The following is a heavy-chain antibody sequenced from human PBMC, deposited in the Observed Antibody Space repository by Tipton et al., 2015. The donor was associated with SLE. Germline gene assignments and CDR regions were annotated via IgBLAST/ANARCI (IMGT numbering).Heavy chain of an antibody. V-gene: IGHV3-30*02. J-gene: IGHJ1*01. CDR3: ARVGCSSTSCSTGYFQH. CDR1: GFTFSSYG. D-gene: IGHD2-2*01. Sequence: SLRLSCAASGFTFSSYGMHWVRQAPGKGLEWVAFIRYDGSNKYYADSVKGRFTISRDNSKNTLYLQMNSLRAEDTAVYYCARVGCSSTSCSTGYFQHWGQGTLVTVSS. CDR2: IRYDGSNK.